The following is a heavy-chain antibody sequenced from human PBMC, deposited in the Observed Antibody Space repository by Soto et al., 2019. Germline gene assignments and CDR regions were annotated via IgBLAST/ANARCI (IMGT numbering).Heavy chain of an antibody. CDR1: GFTLSSYF. Sequence: VGSLRLSCVASGFTLSSYFMTWVRQAPGKGLEWVSAISNSGGSTYYADFVKGRFTISRDNSHNTLYLQMNNLRAEDTARYYCAKDLEKWLVQLGGLDTWGQGAQVTVSS. V-gene: IGHV3-23*01. CDR3: AKDLEKWLVQLGGLDT. J-gene: IGHJ5*02. D-gene: IGHD1-1*01. CDR2: ISNSGGST.